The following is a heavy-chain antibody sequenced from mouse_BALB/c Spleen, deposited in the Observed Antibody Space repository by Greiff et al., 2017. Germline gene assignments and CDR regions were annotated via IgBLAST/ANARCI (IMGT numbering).Heavy chain of an antibody. CDR3: ARDGGDY. V-gene: IGHV1-87*01. Sequence: VQLQQSGAELARPGASVKLSCKASGYTFTSYWMQWVKQRPGQGLEWIGAIYPGDGDTRYTQKFKGKATLTADKSSSTAYMQLSSLASEDSAVYYGARDGGDYWGQGTTLTVSS. D-gene: IGHD2-3*01. J-gene: IGHJ2*01. CDR2: IYPGDGDT. CDR1: GYTFTSYW.